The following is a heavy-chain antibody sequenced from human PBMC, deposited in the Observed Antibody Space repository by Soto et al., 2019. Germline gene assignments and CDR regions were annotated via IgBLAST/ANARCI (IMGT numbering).Heavy chain of an antibody. CDR1: GYSFISCC. D-gene: IGHD2-8*01. CDR2: INAYNGYT. J-gene: IGHJ4*02. CDR3: ARDDCTNGVCYIGY. Sequence: ASVNVSCKSSGYSFISCCINWVRQAPGQGLEWMGWINAYNGYTNYAQKLQGRVTLTADTSTSTAYMELRSLRSDDTAVYFCARDDCTNGVCYIGYWGQGTLVTVS. V-gene: IGHV1-18*04.